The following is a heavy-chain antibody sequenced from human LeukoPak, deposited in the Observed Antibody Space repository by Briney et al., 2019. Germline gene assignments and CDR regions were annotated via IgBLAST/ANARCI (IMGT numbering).Heavy chain of an antibody. Sequence: KPSETLSLTCGVYGGSSSGFYWSWIRQPPGKGLEWLGQIGPGGDTTYNPSLDSRLTISLDTSRNHFSLKVNSVTAADTAVYYCARHGRYDFAYWGQGTLVAVSS. CDR2: IGPGGDT. J-gene: IGHJ4*02. V-gene: IGHV4-34*01. CDR1: GGSSSGFY. D-gene: IGHD3-16*01. CDR3: ARHGRYDFAY.